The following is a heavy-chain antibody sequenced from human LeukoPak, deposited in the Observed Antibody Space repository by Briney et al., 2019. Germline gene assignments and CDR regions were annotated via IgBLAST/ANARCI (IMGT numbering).Heavy chain of an antibody. CDR1: GFSFTAYS. V-gene: IGHV3-48*01. J-gene: IGHJ4*02. CDR3: ARSLVS. Sequence: PGGSLRLSCAAYGFSFTAYSMDWVRQAPGRGLEWISYIGPGGDIYYADSVTGRFTVSRDIAKNSLYLQMNGLRVEDTAVYYCARSLVSWGQGTLVTVSS. CDR2: IGPGGDI.